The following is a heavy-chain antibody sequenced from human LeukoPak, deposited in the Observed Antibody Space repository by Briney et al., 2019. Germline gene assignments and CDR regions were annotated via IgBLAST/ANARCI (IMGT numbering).Heavy chain of an antibody. CDR3: AKLKACTNGVCYTGWFDP. J-gene: IGHJ5*02. CDR1: GFTFSSYA. CDR2: ISGSGGST. Sequence: PGGSLRLSCAASGFTFSSYAMSWVRQAPGKGLEWVSAISGSGGSTYYADSVKGRFTISRDNSKNTLYLQMNSLGAEDTAVYYCAKLKACTNGVCYTGWFDPWGQGTLVTVSS. V-gene: IGHV3-23*01. D-gene: IGHD2-8*01.